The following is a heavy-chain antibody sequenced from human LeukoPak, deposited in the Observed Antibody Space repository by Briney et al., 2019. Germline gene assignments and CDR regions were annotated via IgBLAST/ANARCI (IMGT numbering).Heavy chain of an antibody. V-gene: IGHV1-46*01. CDR1: GYTFTSYY. CDR3: ARDRALAAAGGGYYFDY. Sequence: ASVKVFCKASGYTFTSYYMHWVRQAPGQGLEWMGIINPSGGSTSYAQKFQGRVTMTRDMSTSTVYMELSSLRSEDTAVYYCARDRALAAAGGGYYFDYWGQGTLVTVSS. D-gene: IGHD6-13*01. J-gene: IGHJ4*02. CDR2: INPSGGST.